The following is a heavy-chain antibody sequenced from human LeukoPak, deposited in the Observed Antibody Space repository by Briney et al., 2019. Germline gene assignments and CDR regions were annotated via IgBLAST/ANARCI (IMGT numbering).Heavy chain of an antibody. Sequence: GGSLRLSCAASGFTVSSSYMSWVRQAPGKGLEWVSYISSSGTTIYYADSVKGRFTISRDNAKNSLFLQVNSLRAEDTAVYYCARSSGTYHFDYWGQGTLVTVSS. D-gene: IGHD1-26*01. J-gene: IGHJ4*02. CDR2: ISSSGTTI. CDR3: ARSSGTYHFDY. CDR1: GFTVSSSY. V-gene: IGHV3-11*04.